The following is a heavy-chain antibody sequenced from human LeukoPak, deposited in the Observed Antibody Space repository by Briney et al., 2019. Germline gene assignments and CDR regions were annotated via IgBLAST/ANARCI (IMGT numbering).Heavy chain of an antibody. Sequence: ASVKVSCKASGYTFTGYYMHWVRQAPGQGLEWMGWINPDSGGTNYAQKFQGRVTMTRDTSISTAYMELSRLRSDDTAVYYCARASRIAAAATDYWGQGTLVTVSS. CDR1: GYTFTGYY. CDR3: ARASRIAAAATDY. CDR2: INPDSGGT. D-gene: IGHD6-13*01. J-gene: IGHJ4*02. V-gene: IGHV1-2*02.